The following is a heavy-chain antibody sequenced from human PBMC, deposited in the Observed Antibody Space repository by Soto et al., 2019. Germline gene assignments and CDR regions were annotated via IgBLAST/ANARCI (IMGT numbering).Heavy chain of an antibody. J-gene: IGHJ6*02. D-gene: IGHD4-4*01. CDR3: ARVLQTSYYYYGMDV. Sequence: SETLSLTCVVSGGSISSTNWWTWVRQPPGKRLEWIGEIYHNGSTTYNPSLKSRVTISVDKSKNQFSLKLSSVTAADTAVYFCARVLQTSYYYYGMDVWGQGTTVTVSS. CDR2: IYHNGST. V-gene: IGHV4-4*02. CDR1: GGSISSTNW.